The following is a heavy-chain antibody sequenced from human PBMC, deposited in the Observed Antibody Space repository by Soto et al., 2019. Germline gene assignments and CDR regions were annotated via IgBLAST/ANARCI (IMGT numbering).Heavy chain of an antibody. CDR3: ARARLRFGAFDI. CDR2: IWYDGSNK. Sequence: GGSLRLSCAASGFTFSSYGMHWVRQAPGKGLEWVAVIWYDGSNKYYADSVKGRFTISRDNSKNTLYLQMNSLRAEDTAVYYCARARLRFGAFDIWGQGTMVTVSS. CDR1: GFTFSSYG. D-gene: IGHD3-3*01. J-gene: IGHJ3*02. V-gene: IGHV3-33*01.